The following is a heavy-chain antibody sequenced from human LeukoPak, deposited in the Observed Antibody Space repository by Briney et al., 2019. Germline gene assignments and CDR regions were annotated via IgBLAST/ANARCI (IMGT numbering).Heavy chain of an antibody. CDR1: GGSISSYY. J-gene: IGHJ3*02. CDR2: IYYRGSP. Sequence: PSETLSLTCTVSGGSISSYYWSWIRQPPGKGLEWIGFIYYRGSPNYNPSLTSRVTISEDTSKNQFSLKLTSVTAADTAVYYSARREGTWGAFDIWGQGTMVTVSS. D-gene: IGHD7-27*01. CDR3: ARREGTWGAFDI. V-gene: IGHV4-59*01.